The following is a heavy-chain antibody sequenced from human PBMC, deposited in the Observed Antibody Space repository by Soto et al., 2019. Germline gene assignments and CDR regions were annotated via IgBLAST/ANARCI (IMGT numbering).Heavy chain of an antibody. CDR2: INHSGST. J-gene: IGHJ6*02. CDR1: GGSFSGYY. V-gene: IGHV4-34*01. Sequence: SETLSLTCAVYGGSFSGYYWSWIRQPPGKGLEWIGEINHSGSTNYNPSLKSRVTISVDTSKNQFSLKLSSVTAADTAVYHCARLVVPAAMSASKARGPYYYYGMDVWGQGTTVT. D-gene: IGHD2-2*01. CDR3: ARLVVPAAMSASKARGPYYYYGMDV.